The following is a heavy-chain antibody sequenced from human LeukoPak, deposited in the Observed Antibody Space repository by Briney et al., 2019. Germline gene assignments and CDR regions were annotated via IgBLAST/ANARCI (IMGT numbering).Heavy chain of an antibody. CDR2: ISNSGNTK. D-gene: IGHD6-6*01. CDR3: ARDATSIAAREFYYYMDV. V-gene: IGHV3-48*03. CDR1: GFTFSNYE. Sequence: GGSLRLSCAASGFTFSNYEMNWIRQAPGKGLEWISYISNSGNTKYYADSVKGRFTISRDNSKNSLYLQMNSLRAEDTAVYYCARDATSIAAREFYYYMDVWGKGTTVTVSS. J-gene: IGHJ6*03.